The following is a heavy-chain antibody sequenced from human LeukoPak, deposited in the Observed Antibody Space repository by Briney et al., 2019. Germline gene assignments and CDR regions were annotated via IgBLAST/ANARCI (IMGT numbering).Heavy chain of an antibody. CDR2: ILYDGRNK. CDR1: GFTFSSYA. D-gene: IGHD4-17*01. Sequence: GGSLRLSCAASGFTFSSYAMHWVRQAPGKGLEWVAVILYDGRNKYYADSVKGRFTISRDNSKNTLYLQMNSLRAEDTAVYYCAKDQSSDDYGDYDYWGQGTLVTVSS. CDR3: AKDQSSDDYGDYDY. V-gene: IGHV3-30*04. J-gene: IGHJ4*02.